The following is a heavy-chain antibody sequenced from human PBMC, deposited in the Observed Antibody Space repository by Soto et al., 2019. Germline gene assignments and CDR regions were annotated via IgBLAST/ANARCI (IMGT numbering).Heavy chain of an antibody. J-gene: IGHJ4*02. CDR3: ARDPGDGGATRGDY. Sequence: QVQLVQSGAEVKKPGSSVKVSCKASGGTFSSYTISWVRQAPGQGLEWMGRIIPILGIANSAQKFQGRVTSSALKCXSTAYMELSSLSSEDRAVYYCARDPGDGGATRGDYWGQGTLVTVSS. CDR2: IIPILGIA. CDR1: GGTFSSYT. V-gene: IGHV1-69*08. D-gene: IGHD4-17*01.